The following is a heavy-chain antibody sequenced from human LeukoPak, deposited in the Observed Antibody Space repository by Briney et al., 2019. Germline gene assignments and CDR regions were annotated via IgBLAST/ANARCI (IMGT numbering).Heavy chain of an antibody. CDR2: ISAYNGNT. V-gene: IGHV1-18*01. CDR3: ARDRGVRGGSQDWFDP. D-gene: IGHD2-15*01. Sequence: AASVKVSCKASGYTLTSYGISWVRQAPGQGFEWMGWISAYNGNTNYAQKLQGRVTMTTDTSTSTAYMELRSLRSDDTAVYYCARDRGVRGGSQDWFDPWGQGTLVTVSS. CDR1: GYTLTSYG. J-gene: IGHJ5*02.